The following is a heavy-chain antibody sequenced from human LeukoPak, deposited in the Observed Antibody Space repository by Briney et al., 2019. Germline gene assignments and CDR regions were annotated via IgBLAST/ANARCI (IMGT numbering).Heavy chain of an antibody. CDR3: ASTYGGKSSPCGY. Sequence: GESLKISCKGSGYLFITHWIGWARQMPGKGLEWKGIIYPGSSETTYSPSFQGQVTISADKSISTAYLQWSSLKASDSAMYYCASTYGGKSSPCGYWGQGTLVTVSS. CDR2: IYPGSSET. V-gene: IGHV5-51*01. CDR1: GYLFITHW. J-gene: IGHJ4*02. D-gene: IGHD4-23*01.